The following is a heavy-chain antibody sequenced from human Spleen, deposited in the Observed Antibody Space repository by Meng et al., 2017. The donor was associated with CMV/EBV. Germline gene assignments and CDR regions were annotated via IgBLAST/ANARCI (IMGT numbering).Heavy chain of an antibody. J-gene: IGHJ3*02. CDR2: MYRGGGT. CDR1: RFTFRKYA. CDR3: ARESDAFDI. Sequence: LRLSCAASRFTFRKYAMPWVRQAPGKGLEWVSVMYRGGGTHYADSVKGRFTISRDDSKNTLYLQMNSLRAEDTAMYYCARESDAFDIWGQGTMVTVSS. V-gene: IGHV3-53*01.